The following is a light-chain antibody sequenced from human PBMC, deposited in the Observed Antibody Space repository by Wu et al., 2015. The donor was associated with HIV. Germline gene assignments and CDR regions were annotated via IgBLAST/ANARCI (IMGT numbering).Light chain of an antibody. CDR2: GAS. CDR3: QQYGSSLKS. CDR1: QSVNNNY. J-gene: IGKJ2*03. V-gene: IGKV3-20*01. Sequence: EIVLTQSPGTLSLSPGERATLSCRASQSVNNNYLAWYQQKSGQAPRLLIYGASTRATGIPDKFSGSGSGTDFTLIISRLEPEDFALYYCQQYGSSLKSFGQGTKLEIK.